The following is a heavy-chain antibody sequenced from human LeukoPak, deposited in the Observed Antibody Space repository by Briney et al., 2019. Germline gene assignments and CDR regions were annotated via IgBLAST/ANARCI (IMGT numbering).Heavy chain of an antibody. CDR3: ARDPSYDSNST. CDR1: GFTFSDYY. D-gene: IGHD3-22*01. CDR2: ISSTGSSM. V-gene: IGHV3-11*04. J-gene: IGHJ4*02. Sequence: GGSLRLSCAASGFTFSDYYMSWFRQAPGKGLEWVSYISSTGSSMYYADSVKGRFTISRDNAKNSLYLQMNSLRTEDTAVYYCARDPSYDSNSTWGQGTLVTVSS.